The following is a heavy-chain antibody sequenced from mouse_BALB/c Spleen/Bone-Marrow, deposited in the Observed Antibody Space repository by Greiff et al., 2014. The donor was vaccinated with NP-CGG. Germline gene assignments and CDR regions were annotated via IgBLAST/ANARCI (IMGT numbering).Heavy chain of an antibody. J-gene: IGHJ3*01. CDR2: IYPGNNDA. V-gene: IGHV1-5*01. Sequence: EVKLQESGTVLARPGASLRMSCKASGYTFTNYWINWIKQRPGQGLEWIGAIYPGNNDAKYTQKFKAKAKLTAVTSTSTADMELSILTNEDSAVYYCARNWDWVFAYWGQGTLVTVSA. CDR3: ARNWDWVFAY. CDR1: GYTFTNYW. D-gene: IGHD4-1*01.